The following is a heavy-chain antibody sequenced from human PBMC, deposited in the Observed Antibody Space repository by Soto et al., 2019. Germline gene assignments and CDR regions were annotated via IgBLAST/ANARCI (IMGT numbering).Heavy chain of an antibody. CDR3: ARDKVAVTAIHLHYYYYGMDV. Sequence: GGSLRLSCAASGFTFSSYGMHWVRQAPGKGLEWVAVIWYDGSNKYYADSVKGRFTISRDNSKNTLYLQMNSLRAEDTAVYYCARDKVAVTAIHLHYYYYGMDVWGQGTTVTVSS. J-gene: IGHJ6*02. D-gene: IGHD2-21*02. V-gene: IGHV3-33*01. CDR1: GFTFSSYG. CDR2: IWYDGSNK.